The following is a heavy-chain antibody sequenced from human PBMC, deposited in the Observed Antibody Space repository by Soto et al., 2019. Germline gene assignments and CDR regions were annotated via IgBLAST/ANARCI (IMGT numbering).Heavy chain of an antibody. Sequence: QVQLVQAGAEVKKPGASVTVSCKASGYTFTSYGISWVRQAPGQGLEWMGWSSAYNGNTNYEQKLQRRVTMTTDTHTSTADRELRSLRSDDTAVYYCARDQSSVAATGFDYWGQGTLVNVSS. CDR3: ARDQSSVAATGFDY. CDR2: SSAYNGNT. CDR1: GYTFTSYG. J-gene: IGHJ4*02. D-gene: IGHD6-25*01. V-gene: IGHV1-18*01.